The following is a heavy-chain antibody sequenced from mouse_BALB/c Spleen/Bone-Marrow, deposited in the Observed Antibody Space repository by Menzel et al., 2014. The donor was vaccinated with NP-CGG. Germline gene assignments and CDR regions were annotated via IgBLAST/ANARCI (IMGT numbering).Heavy chain of an antibody. V-gene: IGHV7-3*02. CDR2: IRNKANGYTT. J-gene: IGHJ2*01. Sequence: EVQLQESGGGLVQPGGSLRLSCATSGFTFTDYYMSWVRQPPGKALEWLAFIRNKANGYTTEYSASVKGRFTISRDNSQSILYLQMNTLRAEDSATYYCARDMGLLRFDYWGHGTTLTVSS. CDR1: GFTFTDYY. CDR3: ARDMGLLRFDY. D-gene: IGHD1-1*01.